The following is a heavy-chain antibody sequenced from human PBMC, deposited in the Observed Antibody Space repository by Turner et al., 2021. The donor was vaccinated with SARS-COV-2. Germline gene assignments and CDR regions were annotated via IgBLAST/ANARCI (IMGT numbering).Heavy chain of an antibody. Sequence: EVHLVESGGGLVQPGGSLRLPCAASGFTFSAHFMDWVRQAPGKGLEWVGRSVDRANNYITQYAASVRGRFTISRDASENLVYLQMDSLRSEDTAVYYCASELSGSRRLDYWGQGTLVAVSS. CDR3: ASELSGSRRLDY. V-gene: IGHV3-72*01. J-gene: IGHJ4*02. CDR1: GFTFSAHF. D-gene: IGHD1-26*01. CDR2: SVDRANNYIT.